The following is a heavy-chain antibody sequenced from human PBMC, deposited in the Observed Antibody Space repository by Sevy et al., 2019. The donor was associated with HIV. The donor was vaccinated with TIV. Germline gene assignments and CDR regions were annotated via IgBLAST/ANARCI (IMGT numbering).Heavy chain of an antibody. J-gene: IGHJ4*02. CDR2: IYPGDSDT. CDR3: ARPDYYDSSGYRLSY. CDR1: GYSFTSYW. V-gene: IGHV5-51*01. D-gene: IGHD3-22*01. Sequence: GESLKISCKGSGYSFTSYWIGWVRQMPGKGLEWMGIIYPGDSDTSYSPSFQGQVTISADKSIITAYLQWSSLKASDTAMYYCARPDYYDSSGYRLSYWGLGTLVTVSS.